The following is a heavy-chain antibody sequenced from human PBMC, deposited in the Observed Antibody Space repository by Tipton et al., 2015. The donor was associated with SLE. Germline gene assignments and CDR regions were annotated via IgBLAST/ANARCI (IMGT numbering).Heavy chain of an antibody. D-gene: IGHD3-3*01. CDR1: GGSISSGGYY. Sequence: TLSLTCTVSGGSISSGGYYWSWIRQHPGKGLEWIGYIYYSGSTYYNPSLKSRVTISVDTSKNQFSLKLSSVTAADTAVYYCARLEQGGIREWFRDWGQGTLVTVSS. V-gene: IGHV4-31*03. CDR2: IYYSGST. J-gene: IGHJ4*02. CDR3: ARLEQGGIREWFRD.